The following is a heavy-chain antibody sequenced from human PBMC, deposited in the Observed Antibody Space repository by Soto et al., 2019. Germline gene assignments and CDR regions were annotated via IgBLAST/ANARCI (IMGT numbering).Heavy chain of an antibody. CDR3: ARVIIGVSDWFDP. V-gene: IGHV1-18*04. CDR2: ISAYNGNT. CDR1: GYTFTSYG. Sequence: APVKVSGKAFGYTFTSYGITGARQAPGQGLEWMGWISAYNGNTNYAQKLQGRVTMTTDTSTGTAYMELRSLRSDDTAGYYCARVIIGVSDWFDPWGQGTLVTVSS. D-gene: IGHD2-21*01. J-gene: IGHJ5*02.